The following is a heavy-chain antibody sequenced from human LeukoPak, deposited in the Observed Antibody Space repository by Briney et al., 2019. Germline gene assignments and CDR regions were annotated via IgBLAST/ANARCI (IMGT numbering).Heavy chain of an antibody. V-gene: IGHV4-4*02. CDR2: IYHSGST. D-gene: IGHD1-26*01. Sequence: SGTLSLTCAVSGGSISSSNWWSWVRQPPGKGLEWIGEIYHSGSTNYNPSLKSRVTISVDKSKNQFSLKLSSVTAADTAVYYCARVGGSYGGYFDYWGQGTLVTVSS. CDR3: ARVGGSYGGYFDY. CDR1: GGSISSSNW. J-gene: IGHJ4*02.